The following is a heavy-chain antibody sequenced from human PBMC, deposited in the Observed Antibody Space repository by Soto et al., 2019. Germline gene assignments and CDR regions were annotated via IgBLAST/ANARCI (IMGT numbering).Heavy chain of an antibody. CDR3: ARVVRVFVPNGMDV. V-gene: IGHV1-3*01. J-gene: IGHJ6*02. CDR1: GYTFTSYA. D-gene: IGHD1-26*01. CDR2: INAGNGNT. Sequence: QVQLVQSGAEVKKPGASVKVSCKASGYTFTSYAMHWVRQAPGQRLEWMGWINAGNGNTKYSQKFQGRVTITRDTSASTAYMELSSLRSEDTAVYYCARVVRVFVPNGMDVWGQGTTVTVSS.